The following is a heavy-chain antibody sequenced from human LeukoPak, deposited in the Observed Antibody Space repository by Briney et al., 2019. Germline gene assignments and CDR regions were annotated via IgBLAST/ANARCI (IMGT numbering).Heavy chain of an antibody. J-gene: IGHJ3*02. CDR1: GGTFSSYA. Sequence: SVKVSCKASGGTFSSYAISWVRQAPGQGLEWMGGIIPIFGTANYAQKFQGRVTITADESTSTAYMELSSLRSEDTAVYYCATSSLSSSSPKGAFDIWGQGTMVTVSS. CDR2: IIPIFGTA. D-gene: IGHD6-13*01. V-gene: IGHV1-69*13. CDR3: ATSSLSSSSPKGAFDI.